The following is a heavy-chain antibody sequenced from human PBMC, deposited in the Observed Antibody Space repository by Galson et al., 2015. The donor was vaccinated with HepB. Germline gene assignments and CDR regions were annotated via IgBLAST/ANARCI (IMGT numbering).Heavy chain of an antibody. D-gene: IGHD3-10*01. CDR1: GFTFSSYW. V-gene: IGHV3-7*01. CDR2: IKQDGSEK. Sequence: SLRLSCAASGFTFSSYWMSWVRQAPGKGLEWVANIKQDGSEKYYVDSVKGRFTISRDNAKNSLYLQMNSLRAEDTAVYYCARGGPAYGSEPNWFDPWGQGTLVTVSS. CDR3: ARGGPAYGSEPNWFDP. J-gene: IGHJ5*02.